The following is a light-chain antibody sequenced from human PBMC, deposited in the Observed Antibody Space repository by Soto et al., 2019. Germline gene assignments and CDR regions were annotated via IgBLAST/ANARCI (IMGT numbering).Light chain of an antibody. Sequence: EIVLTQSPGTLSLSPGERVTLSCRASQSVTRSFLARYQQKPGQAPRLLIYGASSRATGIPDRFSGSGSGTDFTLTISRLEPEDFAVYYCHQYGSSPQAFGPGTKVDIK. CDR1: QSVTRSF. J-gene: IGKJ3*01. CDR2: GAS. CDR3: HQYGSSPQA. V-gene: IGKV3-20*01.